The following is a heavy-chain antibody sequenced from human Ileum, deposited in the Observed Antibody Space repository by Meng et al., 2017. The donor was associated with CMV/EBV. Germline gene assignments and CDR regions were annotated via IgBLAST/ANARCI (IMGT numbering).Heavy chain of an antibody. CDR2: LRTSGTT. D-gene: IGHD3-10*01. Sequence: QWQLQGWGPGMVRPSETLSLTCISSGESISGYHWTWIRKPAGKGLEWIGRLRTSGTTDHNPSLKSRVTLSIDTSKNQFSLKLNSATAADTAVYYCGRAGARGVPVDMWGQGTLVTVSS. CDR1: GESISGYH. V-gene: IGHV4-4*07. CDR3: GRAGARGVPVDM. J-gene: IGHJ4*02.